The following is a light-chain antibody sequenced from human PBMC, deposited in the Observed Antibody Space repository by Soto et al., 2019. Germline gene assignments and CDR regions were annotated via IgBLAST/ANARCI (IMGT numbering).Light chain of an antibody. CDR1: KLGDKY. J-gene: IGLJ2*01. CDR2: QDS. V-gene: IGLV3-1*01. CDR3: QAWDSSNVV. Sequence: SYELTQPPSVSVSPGQTASITCSGYKLGDKYACWYQQKPGQSPVLVIYQDSKRPSGIPERFSGSNSGNTATLTISGTQAMDEADYYCQAWDSSNVVFGGGTKVTVL.